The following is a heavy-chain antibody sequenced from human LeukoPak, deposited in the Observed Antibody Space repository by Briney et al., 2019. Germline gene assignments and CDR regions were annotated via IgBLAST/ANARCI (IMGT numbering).Heavy chain of an antibody. CDR3: ERHWTGDTGMTDGFDL. CDR2: VRYSGNT. D-gene: IGHD5-18*01. J-gene: IGHJ3*01. CDR1: GGFISTYY. Sequence: SETLSLTCSVSGGFISTYYWSWIRQPPGKGLEWIGYVRYSGNTNYNPSLKSRVTVSVDTSKNQFSLKLSSVTAADTAVYYCERHWTGDTGMTDGFDLWGQGTTVTVSS. V-gene: IGHV4-59*08.